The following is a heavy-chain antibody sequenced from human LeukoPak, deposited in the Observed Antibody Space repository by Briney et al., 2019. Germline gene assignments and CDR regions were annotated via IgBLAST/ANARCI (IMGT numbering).Heavy chain of an antibody. V-gene: IGHV1-2*06. CDR1: GYTFTGYY. Sequence: ASVKVSCKASGYTFTGYYMHWVRQAPGQGLEWMGRINPNSGGTNYAQKFQGRVTMTRDASISTAYKELSRLRSDDTAVYYCARVASVTIFGVVIMGNWFDPWGQGTLVTVSS. D-gene: IGHD3-3*01. CDR3: ARVASVTIFGVVIMGNWFDP. J-gene: IGHJ5*02. CDR2: INPNSGGT.